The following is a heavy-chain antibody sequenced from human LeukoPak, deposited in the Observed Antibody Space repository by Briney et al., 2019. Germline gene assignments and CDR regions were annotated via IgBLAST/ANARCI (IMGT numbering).Heavy chain of an antibody. V-gene: IGHV1-2*06. Sequence: ASVKVSCKASGYTFTGYYMHWVRHAPGQGLEWMGRINPNSGGTNYAQKFQGRVTMTRDTSISTAYMELSRLRSDDTAVYYCARDQNLYYYDSSGYYFPDDYWGQGTLVTVSS. CDR1: GYTFTGYY. CDR2: INPNSGGT. D-gene: IGHD3-22*01. J-gene: IGHJ4*02. CDR3: ARDQNLYYYDSSGYYFPDDY.